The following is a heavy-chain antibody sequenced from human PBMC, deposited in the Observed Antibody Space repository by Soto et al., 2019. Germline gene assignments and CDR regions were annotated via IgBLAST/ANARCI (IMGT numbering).Heavy chain of an antibody. J-gene: IGHJ6*03. V-gene: IGHV3-11*01. CDR3: ARDQRQPHDYYYYYYMDV. CDR1: GFTFSAYY. CDR2: ISSSGSTI. D-gene: IGHD1-1*01. Sequence: PGGSLRLSCAASGFTFSAYYMSWIRQAPGKGLEWVSYISSSGSTIYYADSVKGRFTISRDNAKNSLYLQMNSLRAEDTAVYYCARDQRQPHDYYYYYYMDVWGKGTTVTVSS.